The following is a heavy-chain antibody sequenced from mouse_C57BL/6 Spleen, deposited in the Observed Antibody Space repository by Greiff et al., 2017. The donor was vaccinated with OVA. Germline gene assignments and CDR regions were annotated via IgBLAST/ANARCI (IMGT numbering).Heavy chain of an antibody. Sequence: VQLQQSGPELVKPGASVKIPCKASGYTFTDYNMDWVKQSHGKSLEWIGDINPNNGGTIYNQKFKGKATLTVDKSSSTAYMELRSLTSEDTAVXYCALTTVVPYWCFDVWGTGTTVTVSS. CDR3: ALTTVVPYWCFDV. D-gene: IGHD1-1*01. CDR2: INPNNGGT. CDR1: GYTFTDYN. J-gene: IGHJ1*03. V-gene: IGHV1-18*01.